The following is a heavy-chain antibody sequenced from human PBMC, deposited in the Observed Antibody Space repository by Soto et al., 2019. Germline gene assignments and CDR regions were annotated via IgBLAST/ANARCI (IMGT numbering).Heavy chain of an antibody. Sequence: SETLSLTCTVFGGSISSGGYYWSWIRQHPGKGLEWIGYIYYSGSTYYNPSLKSRVTISVDTSKNQFSLKLSSVTAADTAVYYCASSFGELDLYGMDVWGQGTTVTVSS. CDR1: GGSISSGGYY. D-gene: IGHD3-10*01. J-gene: IGHJ6*02. V-gene: IGHV4-31*03. CDR3: ASSFGELDLYGMDV. CDR2: IYYSGST.